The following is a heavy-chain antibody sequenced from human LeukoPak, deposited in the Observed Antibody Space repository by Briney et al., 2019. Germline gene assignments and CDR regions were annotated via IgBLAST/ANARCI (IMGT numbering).Heavy chain of an antibody. J-gene: IGHJ3*02. CDR3: AREDSSGAFDI. V-gene: IGHV3-33*07. CDR1: GFTFNRHH. CDR2: VWYDESNK. D-gene: IGHD3-22*01. Sequence: GGSLRLSCAASGFTFNRHHMNWVRQAPGKGLEWVAVVWYDESNKYYVDSVKGRFTISRDNSKNTLYLQMNSLRVEDTALYYCAREDSSGAFDIWGQGTMVTVSS.